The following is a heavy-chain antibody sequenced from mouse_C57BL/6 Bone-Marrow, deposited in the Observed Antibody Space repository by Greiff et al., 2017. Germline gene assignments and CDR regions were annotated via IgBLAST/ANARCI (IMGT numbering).Heavy chain of an antibody. CDR3: ATYYYGSTHYFDY. J-gene: IGHJ2*01. CDR2: INPNNGGT. CDR1: GYTFTDYN. D-gene: IGHD1-1*01. V-gene: IGHV1-18*01. Sequence: VQLQQSGPELVKPGASVKIPCKASGYTFTDYNMDWVKQSHGKSLEWIGDINPNNGGTIYNQKFKGKATLTVDKSSSTAYMELRSLTSEDTAVYYCATYYYGSTHYFDYWGQGTTLTVSS.